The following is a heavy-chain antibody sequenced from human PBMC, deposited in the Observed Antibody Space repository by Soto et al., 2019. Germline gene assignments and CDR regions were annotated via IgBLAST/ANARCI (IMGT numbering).Heavy chain of an antibody. D-gene: IGHD1-26*01. CDR1: GASISNGYYS. CDR3: ASGPSGDKVDY. CDR2: IHSGGTT. V-gene: IGHV4-30-4*01. J-gene: IGHJ4*02. Sequence: QVQLQEPGPRLVEPSHTLSLTCTVSGASISNGYYSWSWIRQSPGTGLEWIGHIHSGGTTYSNPSLKTPITGSLXRAKSQFSLKLSSLTAADTAVYYCASGPSGDKVDYWGQGTLVTVSS.